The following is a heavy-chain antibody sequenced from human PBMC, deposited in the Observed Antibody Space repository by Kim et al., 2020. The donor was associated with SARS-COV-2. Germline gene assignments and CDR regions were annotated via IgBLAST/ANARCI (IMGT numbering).Heavy chain of an antibody. V-gene: IGHV4-61*01. Sequence: SETLSLTCTVSGGSVSSGSYYWSWIRQPPGKGLEWIGYIYYSGSTNYNPSLKSRVTISVDTSKNQFSLKLSSVTAADTAVYYCARSGGLNEVVVAATLFGKNWFDPWGQGTLVTVSS. D-gene: IGHD2-15*01. CDR2: IYYSGST. CDR3: ARSGGLNEVVVAATLFGKNWFDP. J-gene: IGHJ5*02. CDR1: GGSVSSGSYY.